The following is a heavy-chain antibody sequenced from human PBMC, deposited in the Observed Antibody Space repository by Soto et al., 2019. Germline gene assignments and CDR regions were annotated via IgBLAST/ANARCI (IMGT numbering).Heavy chain of an antibody. J-gene: IGHJ4*02. CDR3: ARNLGYCSGGSCYSYNFDY. CDR1: GGTFSSYT. CDR2: IIPILGIA. V-gene: IGHV1-69*02. Sequence: QVQLVQSGAEVKKPGSSVKVSCKASGGTFSSYTISWVRQAPGQGLECMGRIIPILGIANYAQKFQGRVRITADKSTSTAYMGLSSLRSEDTAVYYCARNLGYCSGGSCYSYNFDYWGQGTLVTVSS. D-gene: IGHD2-15*01.